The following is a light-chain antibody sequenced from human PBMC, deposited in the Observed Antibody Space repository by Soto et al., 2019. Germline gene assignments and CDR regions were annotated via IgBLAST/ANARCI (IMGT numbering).Light chain of an antibody. CDR1: QSLSSY. CDR3: QHYGTSLNT. V-gene: IGKV3-20*01. CDR2: GAS. Sequence: EIVLTQSPGTLSLSPGERATLSCRASQSLSSYLAWYQQRPGQAPRLLIYGASSRATGIPDRFSGSGYGTDFTLTISRLEPEDFAVYYCQHYGTSLNTFGQGTKLEIK. J-gene: IGKJ2*01.